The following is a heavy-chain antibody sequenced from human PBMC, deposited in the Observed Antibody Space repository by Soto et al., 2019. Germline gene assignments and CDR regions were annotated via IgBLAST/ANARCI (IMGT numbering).Heavy chain of an antibody. J-gene: IGHJ6*02. V-gene: IGHV1-69*06. CDR3: ARDRGDIAASASNYYYYYYGMDV. CDR1: GGTFSSYA. D-gene: IGHD6-6*01. Sequence: SVKVSCKASGGTFSSYAISWVRQAPGQGLEWMGGIIPIFGTANYAQKFQGRVTITADKSTSTAYMELSSLRSEGTAVYYCARDRGDIAASASNYYYYYYGMDVWGQGTTVTVSS. CDR2: IIPIFGTA.